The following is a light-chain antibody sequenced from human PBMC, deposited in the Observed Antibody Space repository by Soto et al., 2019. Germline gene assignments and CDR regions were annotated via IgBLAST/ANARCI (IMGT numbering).Light chain of an antibody. CDR3: QQYGSSPLII. Sequence: EIGLTQSPGTLSLAPGERATLSCRASQSVSSSYLAWYQQKPGQAPRLLIYGASSRATGIPDRFSGSGSGTVFTLTISRLEPEDFAVYYCQQYGSSPLIIFGQGTRLEIK. CDR2: GAS. V-gene: IGKV3-20*01. CDR1: QSVSSSY. J-gene: IGKJ5*01.